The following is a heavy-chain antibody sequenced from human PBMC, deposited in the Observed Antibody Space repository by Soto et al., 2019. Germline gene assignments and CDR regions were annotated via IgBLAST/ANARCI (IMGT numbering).Heavy chain of an antibody. CDR3: ARELSYGMDV. J-gene: IGHJ6*02. V-gene: IGHV4-59*11. CDR1: GASINSHY. Sequence: QVQLQESGPGLVKPSETLSLTCTVSGASINSHYWTWIRQPPGKGLEWIGSIYFSGRTNYNPSLKGRVSISVDRAKSQFSLNLTSGTAADTAVYYCARELSYGMDVWGQGTTVIVSS. CDR2: IYFSGRT.